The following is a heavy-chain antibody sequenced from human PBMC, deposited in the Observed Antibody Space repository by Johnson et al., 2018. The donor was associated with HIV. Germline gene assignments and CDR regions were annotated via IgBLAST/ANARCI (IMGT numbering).Heavy chain of an antibody. J-gene: IGHJ3*02. CDR3: AKVLSPRPWGDDAFDI. D-gene: IGHD7-27*01. Sequence: VQLVESGGDLVKPGGSLRLSCAASGFIFSDYYMTWIRQAPGKGLVWVSRINSDGSSTSYADSVTGRFTISRDNSKNTLYLQMNSLRAEDTAVYYCAKVLSPRPWGDDAFDIWGQGTMVTVSS. V-gene: IGHV3-74*02. CDR2: INSDGSST. CDR1: GFIFSDYY.